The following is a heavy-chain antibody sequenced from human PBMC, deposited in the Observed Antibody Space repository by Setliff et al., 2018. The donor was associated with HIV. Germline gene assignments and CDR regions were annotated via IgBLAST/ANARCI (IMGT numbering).Heavy chain of an antibody. CDR3: ARLIHTGLLYFDF. CDR2: IYSSGTT. Sequence: PSETLSLTCFVSGVSISGHYWGWIRRPPGKGLEWIGYIYSSGTTEYNPSVESRVTMALDTSRDQVSLNLRSVTAADTAVYVCARLIHTGLLYFDFWGLGTLVTVSS. V-gene: IGHV4-4*09. J-gene: IGHJ4*02. D-gene: IGHD2-8*02. CDR1: GVSISGHY.